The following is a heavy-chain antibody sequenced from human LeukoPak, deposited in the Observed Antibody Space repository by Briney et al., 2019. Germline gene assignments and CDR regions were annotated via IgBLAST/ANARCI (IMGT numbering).Heavy chain of an antibody. V-gene: IGHV3-7*01. J-gene: IGHJ4*02. CDR2: IKQDGSEK. D-gene: IGHD3-9*01. CDR3: ARPPQPSVSDILTGYYELLFDY. CDR1: GFTFSSYW. Sequence: GGSLRLSCAASGFTFSSYWMSWVRQAPGKGLEWVANIKQDGSEKYYVDSVRGRFTISRDNAKNSLYLQMNSLRAEDTAVYYCARPPQPSVSDILTGYYELLFDYWGQGTLVTVSS.